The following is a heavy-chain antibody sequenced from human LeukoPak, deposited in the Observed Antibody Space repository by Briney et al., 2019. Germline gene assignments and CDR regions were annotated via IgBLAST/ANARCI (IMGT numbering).Heavy chain of an antibody. CDR1: GFTFSSYG. CDR2: IWYDGSNK. CDR3: ARGYTAAAGDLDY. V-gene: IGHV3-33*01. Sequence: GGSLRLSCAASGFTFSSYGMHWVRQAPGKGLEWVAVIWYDGSNKYYADSVKGRFTISRDNSKNTLYLQMNSLRAEDTAVYYCARGYTAAAGDLDYWGQGTLVTVSS. D-gene: IGHD6-13*01. J-gene: IGHJ4*02.